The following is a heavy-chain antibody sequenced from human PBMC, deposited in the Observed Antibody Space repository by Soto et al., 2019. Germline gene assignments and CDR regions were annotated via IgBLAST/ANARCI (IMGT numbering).Heavy chain of an antibody. V-gene: IGHV3-23*01. D-gene: IGHD3-3*01. CDR2: ISGSGGTT. CDR1: GFSFSSFP. CDR3: AKDLITIFGVVILGAAFDI. Sequence: GGSLRLSCAASGFSFSSFPMSWVRQAPGKGLEWVSGISGSGGTTYYADSVKGRFTISRDNSKNTLYLQMNSLRAEDTAVYYCAKDLITIFGVVILGAAFDIWGQGTMVTVSS. J-gene: IGHJ3*02.